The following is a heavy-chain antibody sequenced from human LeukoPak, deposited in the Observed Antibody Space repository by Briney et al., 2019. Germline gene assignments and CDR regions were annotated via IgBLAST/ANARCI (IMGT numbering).Heavy chain of an antibody. CDR1: GFTFDDYA. CDR2: ISGDGGST. D-gene: IGHD3-10*01. V-gene: IGHV3-43*02. CDR3: AKRYDSGTFDY. Sequence: PGGSLRLSCAASGFTFDDYAMHWVRQAPGKGLECVSLISGDGGSTYYADSVKGRFTISRDNSKITLYLQMNSLRVEDTAVYYCAKRYDSGTFDYWGQGTLVTVAS. J-gene: IGHJ4*02.